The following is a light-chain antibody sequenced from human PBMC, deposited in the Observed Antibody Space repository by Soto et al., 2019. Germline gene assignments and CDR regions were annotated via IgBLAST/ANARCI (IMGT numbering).Light chain of an antibody. Sequence: QSALTQPASVSGSPGQSITISCTGTASDVGGYNSVSWYQQHPGKAPKLMIYEVTDRPSGVSNRFSGSKSGNTASLTISGLQAEDEADYYCISFTRSHIYVFGTGPKATVL. V-gene: IGLV2-14*03. CDR1: ASDVGGYNS. J-gene: IGLJ1*01. CDR3: ISFTRSHIYV. CDR2: EVT.